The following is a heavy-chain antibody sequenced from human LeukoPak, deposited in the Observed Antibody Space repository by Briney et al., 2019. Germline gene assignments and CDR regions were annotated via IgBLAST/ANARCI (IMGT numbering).Heavy chain of an antibody. D-gene: IGHD2-15*01. Sequence: GGSLRLSCAASGFTFSFYWMNWVRQAPGKGLGWVSSISSSSSYIYYADSVKGRFTISRDNAKNTLYLQMNSLRAEDTAVYYCARDHEVVVVAASYYYMDVWGKGTTVTVSS. V-gene: IGHV3-21*01. CDR3: ARDHEVVVVAASYYYMDV. J-gene: IGHJ6*03. CDR2: ISSSSSYI. CDR1: GFTFSFYW.